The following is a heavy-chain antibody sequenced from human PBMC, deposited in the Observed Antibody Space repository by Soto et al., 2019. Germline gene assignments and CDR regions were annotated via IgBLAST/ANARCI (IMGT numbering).Heavy chain of an antibody. CDR2: IYHSGST. V-gene: IGHV4-30-2*01. J-gene: IGHJ6*02. CDR3: ARGGVVVPAAPGFYYYYGMDV. Sequence: QLQLQESGSGLVKPSQTLSLTCAVSGGSISSGGYSWSWIRQPPGKGLEWIGYIYHSGSTYYNPSLKSRVTISVDRSKNQFSLKLSSVTAADTAVYYCARGGVVVPAAPGFYYYYGMDVWGQGTTVTVSS. CDR1: GGSISSGGYS. D-gene: IGHD2-2*01.